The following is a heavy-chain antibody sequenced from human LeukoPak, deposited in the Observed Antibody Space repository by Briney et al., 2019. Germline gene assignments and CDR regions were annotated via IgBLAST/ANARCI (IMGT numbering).Heavy chain of an antibody. CDR3: ARDLVTLPPVTTGGST. V-gene: IGHV3-48*03. J-gene: IGHJ6*01. D-gene: IGHD4-17*01. CDR2: IGSSGSTI. CDR1: GFTFSSYE. Sequence: QPGGSLRLSCAASGFTFSSYEMNWGRHAPGKGMEWVSYIGSSGSTIYYADSMKRRLTISRDNAMNSLYLQMNSLRADDTAVYYCARDLVTLPPVTTGGSTWGHGAPVAVSS.